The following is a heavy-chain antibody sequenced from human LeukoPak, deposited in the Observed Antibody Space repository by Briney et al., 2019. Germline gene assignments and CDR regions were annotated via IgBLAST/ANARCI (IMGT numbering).Heavy chain of an antibody. CDR2: ISSYSGNT. J-gene: IGHJ6*03. CDR1: GGTFSSYG. Sequence: ASVKVSCKASGGTFSSYGISWVRQAPGQGLEWMGWISSYSGNTNYAQKLQGRVTMTTDTSTSTAYMELRSLRSDDTAVYYCARVEYYDSSAYYYYYYYMDVGGKGTTVTVSS. D-gene: IGHD3-22*01. V-gene: IGHV1-18*01. CDR3: ARVEYYDSSAYYYYYYYMDV.